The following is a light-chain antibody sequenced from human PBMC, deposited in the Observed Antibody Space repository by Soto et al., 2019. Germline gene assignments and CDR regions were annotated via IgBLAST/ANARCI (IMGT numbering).Light chain of an antibody. CDR2: EVN. CDR1: SSDVGGSDY. Sequence: QSALTQPRSVSGSPGQSVTISCTGTSSDVGGSDYVSWYQQPPGTAPKLIMYEVNTRPSGVPDRFSGSKSGSTASLTISGLQAEDEADYYCSLYISGSTYVFGTGTKVTVL. J-gene: IGLJ1*01. V-gene: IGLV2-18*01. CDR3: SLYISGSTYV.